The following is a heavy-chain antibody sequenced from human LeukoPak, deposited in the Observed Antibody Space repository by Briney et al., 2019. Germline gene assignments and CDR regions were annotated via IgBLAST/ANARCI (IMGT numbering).Heavy chain of an antibody. CDR3: ARGPTRYYFDY. V-gene: IGHV4-39*07. CDR2: IYYSGST. J-gene: IGHJ4*02. CDR1: GGSISSSSYY. Sequence: SETLSLTCTVSGGSISSSSYYWGWIRQPPGKGLEWIGSIYYSGSTYYNPSLKSRVTISVDTSKNQFSLKLSSVTAADTAVYYCARGPTRYYFDYWGQGTLVTVSS.